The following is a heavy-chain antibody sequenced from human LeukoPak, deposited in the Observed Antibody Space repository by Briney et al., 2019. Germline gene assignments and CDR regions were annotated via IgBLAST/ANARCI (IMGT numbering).Heavy chain of an antibody. J-gene: IGHJ4*02. D-gene: IGHD2-2*01. V-gene: IGHV3-30*18. CDR2: ISYDGSNK. CDR3: AKDGVVPAARPRPRVVSPFDY. Sequence: GRSLRLSCADSGFTFSSYGMHWVRQAPGKGLEWVAVISYDGSNKYYADSVKGRFTISRDNSKNTLYLQMNSLRAEDTAVYYCAKDGVVPAARPRPRVVSPFDYWGQGTLVTVSS. CDR1: GFTFSSYG.